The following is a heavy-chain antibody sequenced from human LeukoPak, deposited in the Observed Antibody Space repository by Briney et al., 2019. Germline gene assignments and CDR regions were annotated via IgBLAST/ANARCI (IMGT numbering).Heavy chain of an antibody. D-gene: IGHD6-25*01. CDR1: GYTFTSYY. CDR3: ARYLTSGDY. Sequence: ASVKVSCKASGYTFTSYYMHWVRQAPGQGLEWMGIINPSGGSTNYAQNFQGRVTMTRDTSTSTVYLELSRLRSDDTAVYYCARYLTSGDYWGQGTLVTVSS. CDR2: INPSGGST. V-gene: IGHV1-46*01. J-gene: IGHJ4*02.